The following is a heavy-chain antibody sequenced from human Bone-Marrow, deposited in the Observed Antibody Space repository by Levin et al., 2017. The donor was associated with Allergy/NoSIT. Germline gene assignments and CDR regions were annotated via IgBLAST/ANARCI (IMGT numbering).Heavy chain of an antibody. D-gene: IGHD3-16*02. V-gene: IGHV3-74*01. CDR2: INSDGSSI. CDR3: ARAASLYDYVWGSYRTYGMDV. J-gene: IGHJ6*02. Sequence: AGGSLRLSCAASGFTFSGYWMHWVRQSPGKGLVWVSRINSDGSSISYADSVKGRFTISRDNAQNTLYLQMNSLRAEDTAVYYCARAASLYDYVWGSYRTYGMDVWGQGTTVTVSS. CDR1: GFTFSGYW.